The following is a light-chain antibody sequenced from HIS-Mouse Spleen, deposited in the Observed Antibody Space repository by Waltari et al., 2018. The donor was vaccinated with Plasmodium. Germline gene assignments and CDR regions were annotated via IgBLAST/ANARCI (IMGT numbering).Light chain of an antibody. J-gene: IGKJ2*01. V-gene: IGKV1D-8*02. CDR1: QGISSY. CDR2: AAS. CDR3: QQYYSFPYT. Sequence: AIWMTQSPSLLSASTGDRVTISSRMSQGISSYLACYQQKPGKAPELLIYAASTLQSGVPSRLSGSGSGTDFTLTISCLQSEDFATYYCQQYYSFPYTFGQGTKLEIK.